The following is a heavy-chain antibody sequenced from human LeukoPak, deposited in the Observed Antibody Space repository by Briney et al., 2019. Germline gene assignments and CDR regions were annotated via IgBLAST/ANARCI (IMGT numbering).Heavy chain of an antibody. CDR3: ARTHINGWCFDS. D-gene: IGHD6-19*01. CDR1: GFTFDDYA. V-gene: IGHV3-43*02. J-gene: IGHJ4*02. CDR2: ISGDGGST. Sequence: SGGSLRLSCAASGFTFDDYAMHWVRQAPGKALEWVSLISGDGGSTYYADSVKGRFTISRDNSKNTLYLQMSSLRAEDTAVYYCARTHINGWCFDSWGQGTLVTVSS.